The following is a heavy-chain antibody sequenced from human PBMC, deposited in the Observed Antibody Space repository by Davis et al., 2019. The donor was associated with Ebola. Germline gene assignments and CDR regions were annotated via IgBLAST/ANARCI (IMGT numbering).Heavy chain of an antibody. Sequence: ASVKVSCKASGYTFTSYGISWVRQAPGQGLEWMGWISAYNGNTNYAQKLQGRVTMTTDTSTSTAYMELRSLRSDDTAVYYCARFQVDIVVVPAAIFYYYYYGMDVWGQGTTVTVSS. CDR3: ARFQVDIVVVPAAIFYYYYYGMDV. J-gene: IGHJ6*02. D-gene: IGHD2-2*03. CDR2: ISAYNGNT. V-gene: IGHV1-18*01. CDR1: GYTFTSYG.